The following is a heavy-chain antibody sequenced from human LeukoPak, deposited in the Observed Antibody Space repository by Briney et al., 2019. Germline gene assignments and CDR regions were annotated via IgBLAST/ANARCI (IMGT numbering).Heavy chain of an antibody. J-gene: IGHJ3*02. CDR1: GYTFTSNG. V-gene: IGHV1-46*01. CDR2: INPSGGST. CDR3: AREGRYYYDSSGYYYGDAFDI. Sequence: ASVKVSCKASGYTFTSNGISWVRQAPGQGLEWMGIINPSGGSTSYAQKFQGRVTMTRDMSTSTVYMELSSLRSEDTAVYYCAREGRYYYDSSGYYYGDAFDIWGQGTMVTVSS. D-gene: IGHD3-22*01.